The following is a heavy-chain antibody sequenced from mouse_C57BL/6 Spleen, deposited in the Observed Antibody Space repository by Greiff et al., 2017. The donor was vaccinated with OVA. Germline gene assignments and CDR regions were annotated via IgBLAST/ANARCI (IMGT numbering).Heavy chain of an antibody. CDR2: IDPETGGT. CDR1: GYTFTDYE. D-gene: IGHD2-5*01. CDR3: TRRYYSNYGGFAY. V-gene: IGHV1-15*01. J-gene: IGHJ3*01. Sequence: VQLQQSGAELVRPGASVTLSCKASGYTFTDYEMHWVKQTPVHGLEWIGAIDPETGGTAYNQKFKGKAILTADKSSSTAYMELRSLTSEDSAVYYCTRRYYSNYGGFAYWGQGTLVTVSA.